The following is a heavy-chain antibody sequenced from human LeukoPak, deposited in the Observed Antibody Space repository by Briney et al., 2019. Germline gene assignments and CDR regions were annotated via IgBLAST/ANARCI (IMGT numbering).Heavy chain of an antibody. V-gene: IGHV4-39*07. D-gene: IGHD1-26*01. J-gene: IGHJ3*02. CDR3: ARDSCGSWSPLGYLSPTLCGDAFDI. CDR1: GGSISSSSYY. CDR2: IYYSGST. Sequence: PSETLSLTCTVSGGSISSSSYYWGWIRQPPGKGLEWIGSIYYSGSTYYNPSLKSRVTISVDTSKNQFSLKLSSVTAADTAVYYCARDSCGSWSPLGYLSPTLCGDAFDIWGQGTMVTVSS.